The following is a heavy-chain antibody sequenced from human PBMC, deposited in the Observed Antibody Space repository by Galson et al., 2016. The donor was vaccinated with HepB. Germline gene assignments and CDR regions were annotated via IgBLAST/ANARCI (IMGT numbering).Heavy chain of an antibody. CDR3: AREYSRRSGLDL. CDR1: GFTLGDYT. Sequence: SLRLSCAASGFTLGDYTMTWVRQAPGQGLERVASISSVSTHSYYEDSLRGRFTISRDNAQSSLYLQINSLRAEDTAVYYCAREYSRRSGLDLWGQGTLVIVSS. V-gene: IGHV3-21*06. J-gene: IGHJ4*02. CDR2: ISSVSTHS. D-gene: IGHD3-3*01.